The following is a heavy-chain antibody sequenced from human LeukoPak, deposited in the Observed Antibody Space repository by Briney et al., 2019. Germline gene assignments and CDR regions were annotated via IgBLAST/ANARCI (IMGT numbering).Heavy chain of an antibody. J-gene: IGHJ4*02. V-gene: IGHV4-4*02. CDR3: ARRNGGMGGYFD. CDR1: GGSISSSNW. D-gene: IGHD1-26*01. CDR2: IYHSGST. Sequence: SETLSLTCAVSGGSISSSNWWSWVRQPPGKGLEWIGEIYHSGSTNYNPSLKSRVTISVDTSKNQFSLKLNSVTAADTAVYYCARRNGGMGGYFDWGQGTLVTVSS.